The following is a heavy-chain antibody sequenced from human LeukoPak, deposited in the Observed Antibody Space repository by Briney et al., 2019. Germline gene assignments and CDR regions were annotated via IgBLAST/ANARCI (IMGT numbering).Heavy chain of an antibody. CDR1: GYTFTGYY. J-gene: IGHJ4*02. Sequence: GASVKVSCKASGYTFTGYYMHWVRQAPGQGLEWMGWINPNSGGTNYAQKFQGRVTMTRDTSISTAYMELSRLRSDDTAVYYCARASQYDSSGYLVSYWGQGTLVTVSS. CDR3: ARASQYDSSGYLVSY. CDR2: INPNSGGT. V-gene: IGHV1-2*02. D-gene: IGHD3-22*01.